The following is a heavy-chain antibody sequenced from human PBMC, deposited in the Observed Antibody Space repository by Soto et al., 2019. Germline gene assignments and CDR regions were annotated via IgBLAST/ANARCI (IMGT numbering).Heavy chain of an antibody. CDR3: ARGGVFCSSTSCYGLPWFDP. CDR2: ISAYNGNT. D-gene: IGHD2-2*01. Sequence: ASVKVSCKASGYTFTSYGISWVRQAPGQGLEWMGWISAYNGNTNYAQKLQGRVTMTTDTSTSTAYMELRSLRSDDTAVYYCARGGVFCSSTSCYGLPWFDPWGQGTLVTVSS. CDR1: GYTFTSYG. J-gene: IGHJ5*02. V-gene: IGHV1-18*04.